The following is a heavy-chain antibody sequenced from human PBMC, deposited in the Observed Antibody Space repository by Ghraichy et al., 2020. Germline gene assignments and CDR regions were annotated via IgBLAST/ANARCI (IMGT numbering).Heavy chain of an antibody. D-gene: IGHD2-15*01. CDR3: AKWLAAAGATRGFDY. J-gene: IGHJ4*02. CDR1: GFTFSTYA. Sequence: GGSLRLSCAASGFTFSTYAVNWVHQSPGKGLEWVSTISPSGGSTYYADSVKGRFTISRDNSKNTLFLQMNSLRAEDTAVYYCAKWLAAAGATRGFDYWGQGTLVTVSS. CDR2: ISPSGGST. V-gene: IGHV3-23*01.